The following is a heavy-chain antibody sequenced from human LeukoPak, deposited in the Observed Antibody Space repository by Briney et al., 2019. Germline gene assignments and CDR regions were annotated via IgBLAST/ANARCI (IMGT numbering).Heavy chain of an antibody. D-gene: IGHD2-2*02. CDR2: IRYDGSNK. CDR3: AKDGDCSSTSCYTAYFQH. J-gene: IGHJ1*01. V-gene: IGHV3-30*02. CDR1: GFTFSSYG. Sequence: GGSLRLSCAASGFTFSSYGVHWVRQAPGKGLEWVAFIRYDGSNKYYADSVKGRFTISRDNSKNTLYLQMNSLRAEDTAVYYCAKDGDCSSTSCYTAYFQHWGQGTLVTVSS.